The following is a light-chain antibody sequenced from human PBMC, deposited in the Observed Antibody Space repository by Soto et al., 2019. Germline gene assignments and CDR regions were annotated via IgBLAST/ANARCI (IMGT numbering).Light chain of an antibody. Sequence: DIQMTQSPSTLSASVGDRVTITCRASQSISSWLAWYQQKPGKAPKLLIYKASSLESGVPSRFSGSGSGTEFTLTISSLQPDDFATYYCQQYNSLAWTFGKGTKVEI. CDR1: QSISSW. CDR2: KAS. V-gene: IGKV1-5*03. J-gene: IGKJ1*01. CDR3: QQYNSLAWT.